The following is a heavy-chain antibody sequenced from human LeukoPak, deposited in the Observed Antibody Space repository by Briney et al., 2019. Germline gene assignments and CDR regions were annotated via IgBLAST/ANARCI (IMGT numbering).Heavy chain of an antibody. CDR1: GFTFSSFG. Sequence: AGVSLRLSCAASGFTFSSFGMLWLGQGPGKGLEGVAVIWYGGSNKYYTDSVKGRFTISRDTSKNTLYLQMNSLRAEDTAVYYCARGAHTAGLSLWGQGTMVTVSS. CDR2: IWYGGSNK. CDR3: ARGAHTAGLSL. J-gene: IGHJ3*01. D-gene: IGHD5-18*01. V-gene: IGHV3-33*01.